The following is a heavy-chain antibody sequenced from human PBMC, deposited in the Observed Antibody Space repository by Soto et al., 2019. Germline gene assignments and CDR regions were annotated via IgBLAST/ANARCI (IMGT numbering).Heavy chain of an antibody. Sequence: EVQLVESGGGLVQPGGSLRLSCAASGFPFSSYWMSWVRQAPGKGLEWVANIKQDGSEKYYVDSVKGRITISRDNAKNSLYLQMNSLRAEDAAVYYCARDLGTAMDTVYYYWGQGTLVTVAS. V-gene: IGHV3-7*01. CDR1: GFPFSSYW. CDR2: IKQDGSEK. D-gene: IGHD5-18*01. J-gene: IGHJ4*02. CDR3: ARDLGTAMDTVYYY.